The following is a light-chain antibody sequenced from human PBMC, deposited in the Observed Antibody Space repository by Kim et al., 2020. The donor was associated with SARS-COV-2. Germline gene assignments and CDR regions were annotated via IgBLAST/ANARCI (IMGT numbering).Light chain of an antibody. J-gene: IGLJ1*01. CDR2: GNR. V-gene: IGLV1-40*01. CDR1: SSNIGAGDD. Sequence: VTITCTGSSSNIGAGDDVQWYKQIPGRAPKLLIFGNRNRPSGVPDRFSASTSGASASLAITGLQADDESYYYCQSSDSSLSGSIVFGTGTKVTVL. CDR3: QSSDSSLSGSIV.